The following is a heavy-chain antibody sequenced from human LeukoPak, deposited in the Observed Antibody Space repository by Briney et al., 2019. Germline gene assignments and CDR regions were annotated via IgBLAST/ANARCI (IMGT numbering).Heavy chain of an antibody. J-gene: IGHJ6*03. V-gene: IGHV3-49*03. Sequence: PGRSLRLSCTTSGFFFGAYAMSWFRQAPGKGLEWVGFIRSKTYGGAIEYAASVKGRFTVSRDDSKGIAYLQMNSLKTEDTAVYYCARDQLGGDPDNYYYYYMDVWGKGTTVTVSS. CDR2: IRSKTYGGAI. CDR3: ARDQLGGDPDNYYYYYMDV. CDR1: GFFFGAYA. D-gene: IGHD4-17*01.